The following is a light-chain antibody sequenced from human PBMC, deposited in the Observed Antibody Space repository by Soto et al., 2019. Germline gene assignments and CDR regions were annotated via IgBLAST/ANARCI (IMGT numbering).Light chain of an antibody. Sequence: QLVLTQSPSASASLGASVKLTCTLSSGHSTYAIAWDQQQPEKGPRYLMKLNSDGSHSKGDGIPDRFSGSSSGAERYLTISSLQSEDEADYYCQTWGTGIEVIFGGGTKLTVL. CDR1: SGHSTYA. J-gene: IGLJ2*01. CDR2: LNSDGSH. V-gene: IGLV4-69*01. CDR3: QTWGTGIEVI.